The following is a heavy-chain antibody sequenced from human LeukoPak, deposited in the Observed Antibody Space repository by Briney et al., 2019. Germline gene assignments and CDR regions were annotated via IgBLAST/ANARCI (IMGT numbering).Heavy chain of an antibody. Sequence: VYYADSLRGRFTISRDNARNSLFLQINSLSAEDTGVYYCARGSADMIIVDRLDYWGHGTLVTVSP. CDR3: ARGSADMIIVDRLDY. J-gene: IGHJ4*01. V-gene: IGHV3-21*06. D-gene: IGHD3-22*01. CDR2: V.